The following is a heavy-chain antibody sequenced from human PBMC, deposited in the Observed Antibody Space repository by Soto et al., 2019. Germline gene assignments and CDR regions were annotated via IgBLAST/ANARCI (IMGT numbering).Heavy chain of an antibody. CDR2: FVPLLGTT. D-gene: IGHD3-16*01. CDR1: GGTFSGYV. V-gene: IGHV1-69*01. J-gene: IGHJ4*02. CDR3: ATHGLGVSSPPYFDN. Sequence: QLVQSGSEVKKPGSSVKVSCQASGGTFSGYVVTWVRQAPGQGLEWMGEFVPLLGTTNYAQRISGRITITAEEPPSTAYMELRTLRSDDTAVYYCATHGLGVSSPPYFDNWGQGTLVTVSS.